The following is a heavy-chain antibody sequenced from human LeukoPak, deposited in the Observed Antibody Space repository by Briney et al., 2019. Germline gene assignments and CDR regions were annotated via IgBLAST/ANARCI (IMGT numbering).Heavy chain of an antibody. J-gene: IGHJ4*02. CDR1: GGSISSSSYY. Sequence: SETLSLTCTVSGGSISSSSYYWSWIRQPPGKGLEWIGSIHHSGNTNYNPSLKSRVTISVDTSKNQFSLKLSSVTAADTAVYYCARSITMVRGAFHYWGQGTLVTVSS. CDR3: ARSITMVRGAFHY. D-gene: IGHD3-10*01. CDR2: IHHSGNT. V-gene: IGHV4-39*07.